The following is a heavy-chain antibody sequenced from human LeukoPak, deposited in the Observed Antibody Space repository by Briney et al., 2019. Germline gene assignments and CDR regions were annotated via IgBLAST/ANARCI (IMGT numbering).Heavy chain of an antibody. CDR2: ISYDGSNK. Sequence: PGGSLRLSCAASGFTFSSYAMHWVRQAPGKGLEWVAVISYDGSNKYYADSVKGRFTISRDNSKNTLYLQMNSLSAEDTAVYYCARVNPLTMVRGVIDSFDCWGQATLVTVSS. V-gene: IGHV3-30-3*01. CDR3: ARVNPLTMVRGVIDSFDC. CDR1: GFTFSSYA. D-gene: IGHD3-10*01. J-gene: IGHJ4*02.